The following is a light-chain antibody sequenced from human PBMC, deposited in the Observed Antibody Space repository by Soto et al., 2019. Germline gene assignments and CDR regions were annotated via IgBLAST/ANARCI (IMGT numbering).Light chain of an antibody. CDR3: QQSYSPPPT. CDR1: QSISSY. J-gene: IGKJ4*01. CDR2: AAY. Sequence: DIQMTQSPSSLSASVGDRVAITCRASQSISSYLYWYQQKPGKAPKLMVFAAYSLQSGVPSRFSGSGSGTDFTLTISSLQPEDFATNYCQQSYSPPPTFGGGTKVDIK. V-gene: IGKV1-39*01.